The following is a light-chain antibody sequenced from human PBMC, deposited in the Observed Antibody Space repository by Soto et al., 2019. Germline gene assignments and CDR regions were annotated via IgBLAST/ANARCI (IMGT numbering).Light chain of an antibody. CDR1: SSDVGGYNY. CDR3: FTE. V-gene: IGLV2-11*01. CDR2: DVS. J-gene: IGLJ2*01. Sequence: QSALTQPRSVSGSPGQSVTISCTGTSSDVGGYNYVSWYQQHPGKAPKLMIYDVSKRPSGVPDRFSGSKSGNTASLTISGLQAEDEADYYCFTEFGGGTKLTVL.